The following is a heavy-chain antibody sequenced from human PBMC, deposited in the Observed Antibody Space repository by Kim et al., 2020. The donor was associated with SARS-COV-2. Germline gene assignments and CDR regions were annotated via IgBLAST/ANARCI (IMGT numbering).Heavy chain of an antibody. Sequence: SETLSLTCTVSRGSISSAGYSWSWIRQPPGKGLEWIAYIYYSGSAYYNPTFQSRATISVDRSKDQFSLELSSVTAADTAVYYCARGGITIFGVFIDFDY. CDR3: ARGGITIFGVFIDFDY. D-gene: IGHD3-3*01. J-gene: IGHJ4*01. CDR1: RGSISSAGYS. CDR2: IYYSGSA. V-gene: IGHV4-31*03.